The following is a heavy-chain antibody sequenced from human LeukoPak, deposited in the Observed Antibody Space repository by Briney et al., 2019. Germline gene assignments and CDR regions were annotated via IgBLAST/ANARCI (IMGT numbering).Heavy chain of an antibody. CDR1: GYTFTSYG. D-gene: IGHD6-13*01. CDR2: ISAYNGNT. J-gene: IGHJ3*02. Sequence: GASVKVSCKASGYTFTSYGISWVRQAPGQGPEWMGGISAYNGNTNYAQKLQGRVTITTDTSTSTAYMELRSLRSDDTAVYYCARDNAYSSSWYPTYDAFDIWGQGTMVTVSS. CDR3: ARDNAYSSSWYPTYDAFDI. V-gene: IGHV1-18*01.